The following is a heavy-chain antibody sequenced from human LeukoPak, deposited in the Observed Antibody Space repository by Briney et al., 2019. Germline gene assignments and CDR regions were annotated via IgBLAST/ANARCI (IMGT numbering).Heavy chain of an antibody. CDR2: ISSSSSSI. V-gene: IGHV3-48*01. D-gene: IGHD3-22*01. Sequence: GRSLRLSCAASGFTFSTYSMNWVRQAPGKGLEWVSYISSSSSSIYYADSVKGRFTISRDNAENSLYLQINSLRAEDTAVYYCARQNGADYYYYFDSWGQGAPVTVSS. CDR1: GFTFSTYS. J-gene: IGHJ4*02. CDR3: ARQNGADYYYYFDS.